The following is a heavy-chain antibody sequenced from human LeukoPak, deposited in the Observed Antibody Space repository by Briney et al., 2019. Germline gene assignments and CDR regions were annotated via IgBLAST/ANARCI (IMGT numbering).Heavy chain of an antibody. CDR2: ISSSGSTI. V-gene: IGHV3-48*03. Sequence: PGGSLRLSCAASGFTFSSYEMNWVRQAPGKGLEWVSYISSSGSTIYYADSVKGRFTISRDNSKNTLYLQMNSLSAADTAVYYCAKWGLRVYGDNGGFDYWGQGTLVTVSS. D-gene: IGHD4-23*01. CDR1: GFTFSSYE. CDR3: AKWGLRVYGDNGGFDY. J-gene: IGHJ4*02.